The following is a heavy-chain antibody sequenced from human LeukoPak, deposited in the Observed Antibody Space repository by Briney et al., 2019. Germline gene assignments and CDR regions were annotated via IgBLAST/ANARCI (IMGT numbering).Heavy chain of an antibody. CDR3: ARHSSRDGYNFNY. Sequence: ASVKVSCKASGYTFTGYYMHWVRQAPGQGLEWMGWINPNSGGTNYAQKFQGRVTMTRDTSISTAYMELSRQRSDDTAVYYCARHSSRDGYNFNYWGQGTLVTVSS. V-gene: IGHV1-2*02. CDR2: INPNSGGT. D-gene: IGHD5-24*01. CDR1: GYTFTGYY. J-gene: IGHJ4*02.